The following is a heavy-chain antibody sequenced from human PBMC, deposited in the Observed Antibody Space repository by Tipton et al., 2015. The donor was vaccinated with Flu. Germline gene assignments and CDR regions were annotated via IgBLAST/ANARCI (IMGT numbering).Heavy chain of an antibody. CDR2: MYSSGSP. CDR1: GGSISNYY. Sequence: TLSLTCTVSGGSISNYYWNWIRQTAAKGLEWIGRMYSSGSPNYNSSLKSRVTMSLDTSNNRFSLKLSSVTAADTAVYYCARGFYGAFDIWGQGTMVTVSS. CDR3: ARGFYGAFDI. J-gene: IGHJ3*02. V-gene: IGHV4-4*07. D-gene: IGHD4-17*01.